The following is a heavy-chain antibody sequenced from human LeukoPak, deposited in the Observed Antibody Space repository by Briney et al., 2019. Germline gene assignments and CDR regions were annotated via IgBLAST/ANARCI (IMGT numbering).Heavy chain of an antibody. D-gene: IGHD3-16*01. CDR2: ISAYNGNT. CDR1: GYTFTSYG. J-gene: IGHJ4*02. Sequence: ASVKVSCKASGYTFTSYGISWVRQAPGQGLEWMGWISAYNGNTNYAQKFQGRVTMTRNTSISTAYMELSSLRSEDTAVYYCARGGAPGDYWGQGTLVTVSS. V-gene: IGHV1-18*01. CDR3: ARGGAPGDY.